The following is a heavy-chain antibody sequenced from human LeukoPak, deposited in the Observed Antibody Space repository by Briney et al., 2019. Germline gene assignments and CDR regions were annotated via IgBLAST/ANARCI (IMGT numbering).Heavy chain of an antibody. CDR1: GFTFSSYA. V-gene: IGHV3-30-3*01. D-gene: IGHD3-10*01. CDR3: ARDPSGSAYYFDY. Sequence: EGSLRLSCAASGFTFSSYAMHWVRQAPGKGLEWVAVISYDGSNKYYADSVKGRFTISRDNSKNTLYLQMNSLRAEDTAVYYCARDPSGSAYYFDYWGQGTLVTVSS. J-gene: IGHJ4*02. CDR2: ISYDGSNK.